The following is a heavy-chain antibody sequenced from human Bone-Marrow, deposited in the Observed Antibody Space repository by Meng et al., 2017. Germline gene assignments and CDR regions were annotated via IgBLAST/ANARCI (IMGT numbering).Heavy chain of an antibody. CDR2: IYYSGST. J-gene: IGHJ5*02. CDR3: ARSYSSGDGNWFDP. D-gene: IGHD6-19*01. CDR1: GGSISSYY. V-gene: IGHV4-59*01. Sequence: GSLRLSCTVSGGSISSYYWSWIRQPPGKGLEWIGYIYYSGSTNYNPSLKSRVTISVDTSKNQFSLKLSSVTAADTAVYYCARSYSSGDGNWFDPWGQGTLVTVSS.